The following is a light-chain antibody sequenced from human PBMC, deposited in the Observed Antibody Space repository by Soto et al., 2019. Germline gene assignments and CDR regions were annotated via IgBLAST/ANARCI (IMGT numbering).Light chain of an antibody. Sequence: QSVLTQPASVSGSPGQSITISCTGTSSDVGGYNYVSWYQQHPGKAPKLMIHDVSNRPSGVSNRFSGSKSGNRASLTISGLQAEDEADYYCSSHTSSSTHVVFGGGTKVTVL. J-gene: IGLJ2*01. V-gene: IGLV2-14*01. CDR3: SSHTSSSTHVV. CDR2: DVS. CDR1: SSDVGGYNY.